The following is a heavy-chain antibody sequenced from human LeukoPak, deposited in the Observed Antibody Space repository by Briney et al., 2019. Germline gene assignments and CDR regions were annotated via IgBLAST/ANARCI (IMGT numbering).Heavy chain of an antibody. J-gene: IGHJ4*02. D-gene: IGHD3-22*01. V-gene: IGHV4-59*08. Sequence: RPSETLSLTCTVSGGSLSPYYWSWIRQSPGKGLEWIGYISYSGSTNYNPSLKSRVTISVDTSKNQFSLKVSSVTAADTAVYYCARGSYYYYYDSSGYEGTGFDYWGQGTLVTVSS. CDR2: ISYSGST. CDR3: ARGSYYYYYDSSGYEGTGFDY. CDR1: GGSLSPYY.